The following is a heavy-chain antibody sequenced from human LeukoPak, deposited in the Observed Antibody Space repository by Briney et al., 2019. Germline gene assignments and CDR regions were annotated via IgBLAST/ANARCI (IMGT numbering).Heavy chain of an antibody. V-gene: IGHV4-4*07. Sequence: PSGTLSLTCTVSGGSISSDYWSWIRQPAGKGLEWIGRIKTSGYTNYNPSLKSRITMSIDTSKNQFSLKLTSVTAADTAVYYWARDASSDWGQGTLVTVSS. CDR2: IKTSGYT. CDR3: ARDASSD. J-gene: IGHJ4*02. CDR1: GGSISSDY. D-gene: IGHD6-13*01.